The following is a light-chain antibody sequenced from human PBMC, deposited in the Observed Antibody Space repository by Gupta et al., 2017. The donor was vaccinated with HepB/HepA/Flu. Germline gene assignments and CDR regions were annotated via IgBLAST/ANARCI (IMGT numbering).Light chain of an antibody. CDR3: VTWDNGVSGGI. J-gene: IGLJ1*01. CDR2: DNN. CDR1: NSNIGDNY. V-gene: IGLV1-51*01. Sequence: QSVLTQPPSVSAAPGQKVTISCSGSNSNIGDNYVFWYQQLPGTAPKLLIYDNNPRPSGIPDRFSGPKSGTSATLGITGLQTGDEADYYCVTWDNGVSGGIFGTGTKVTVL.